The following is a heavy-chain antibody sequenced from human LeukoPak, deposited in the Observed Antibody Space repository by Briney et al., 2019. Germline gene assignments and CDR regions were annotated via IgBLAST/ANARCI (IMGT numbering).Heavy chain of an antibody. CDR3: ARLRGGVQLWGD. Sequence: PSEPLSLTCTVSSGLFSSRRYYGGWVPQPPGVGRVWIATIKYSGTIHYNPSPKSRVTASVDTSKNQFYLKLSSVTAADTAVYYCARLRGGVQLWGDWGQGTLVTVSS. V-gene: IGHV4-39*01. J-gene: IGHJ4*02. CDR1: SGLFSSRRYY. CDR2: IKYSGTI. D-gene: IGHD5-18*01.